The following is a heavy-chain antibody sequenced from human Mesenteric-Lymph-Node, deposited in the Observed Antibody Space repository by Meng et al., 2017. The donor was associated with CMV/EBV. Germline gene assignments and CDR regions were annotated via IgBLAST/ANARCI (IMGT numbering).Heavy chain of an antibody. V-gene: IGHV1-2*02. CDR3: ARVLMVVGCTSCFTLPFDY. D-gene: IGHD2-2*02. Sequence: ASVKVSCKASGYTFTGYYMHWVRQAPGQGLEWMGWINPNSGGTNYAQKFQGRVTTTRDTSISTAYMELSRLRSDDTAVYYCARVLMVVGCTSCFTLPFDYWGQGTLVTVSS. CDR2: INPNSGGT. CDR1: GYTFTGYY. J-gene: IGHJ4*02.